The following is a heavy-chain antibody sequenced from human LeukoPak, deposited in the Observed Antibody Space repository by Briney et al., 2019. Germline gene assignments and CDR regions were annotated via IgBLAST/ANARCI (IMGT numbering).Heavy chain of an antibody. V-gene: IGHV4-39*01. Sequence: SETLSLTCTVSGGSISSNSNYWAWIRQPPGRGLEWIGSVSYGGSTYYSPSLESRVTISVDTSKNQFSLKLSSVTAADTAVYYCARQALWFFDHWGQGTLVTVSS. D-gene: IGHD2-21*01. CDR1: GGSISSNSNY. CDR2: VSYGGST. CDR3: ARQALWFFDH. J-gene: IGHJ4*02.